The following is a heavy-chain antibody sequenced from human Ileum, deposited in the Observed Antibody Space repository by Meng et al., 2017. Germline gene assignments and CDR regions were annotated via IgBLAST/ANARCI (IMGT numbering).Heavy chain of an antibody. Sequence: QVQLRESGGGGVQAGGAPRLYRAASGFTFSTYTMHWVRQAPGKGPEWVTAISHDGSSYVYADSVKGRFTISRDNSKNTLYLQMNSLTPEDTAVYYCAREPSFGEHDYWGQGTLVTVSS. CDR2: ISHDGSSY. J-gene: IGHJ4*02. CDR1: GFTFSTYT. CDR3: AREPSFGEHDY. V-gene: IGHV3-30*01. D-gene: IGHD3-10*01.